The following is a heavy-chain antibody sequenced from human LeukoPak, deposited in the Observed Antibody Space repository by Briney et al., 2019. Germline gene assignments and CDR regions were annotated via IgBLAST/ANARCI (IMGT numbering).Heavy chain of an antibody. CDR1: GYTFSSYG. J-gene: IGHJ4*02. CDR3: ARVDLLTGYYFFDY. D-gene: IGHD3-9*01. Sequence: ASVKVSCKTSGYTFSSYGITWVRQAPGQGLEWVGWIRGDNGDTNYAQKLQGRVTMTTDTSTSTAYMELRSLGSDETAVFYCARVDLLTGYYFFDYWGQGTLVTVSS. CDR2: IRGDNGDT. V-gene: IGHV1-18*01.